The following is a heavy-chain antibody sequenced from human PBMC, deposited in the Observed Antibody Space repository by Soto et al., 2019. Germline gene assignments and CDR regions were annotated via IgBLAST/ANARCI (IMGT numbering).Heavy chain of an antibody. CDR2: ISYDGSNK. D-gene: IGHD5-12*01. Sequence: PGGSLRLSCAASGFTFNSYGIHWVRQAPGKGLEWVAVISYDGSNKYYADSVKGRFTISRDNSKNTLYLQMNSLRAEDTAVYYCAKDLIVATTVHYGMDVWGQGTTVTVSS. V-gene: IGHV3-30*18. CDR3: AKDLIVATTVHYGMDV. J-gene: IGHJ6*02. CDR1: GFTFNSYG.